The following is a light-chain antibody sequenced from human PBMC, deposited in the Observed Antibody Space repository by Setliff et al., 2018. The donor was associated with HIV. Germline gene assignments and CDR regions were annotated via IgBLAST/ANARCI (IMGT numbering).Light chain of an antibody. CDR2: EIN. J-gene: IGLJ1*01. V-gene: IGLV2-14*02. Sequence: QSALTQPASVSGSPGQSLTVSCSGTSSDLGTYESVSWYQHHPGKAPKLIIYEINRRPSGVSNRFSASKSGDTATLTISGLQAEDEADYYCSSYTSSSTYVFGTGTKVTVL. CDR1: SSDLGTYES. CDR3: SSYTSSSTYV.